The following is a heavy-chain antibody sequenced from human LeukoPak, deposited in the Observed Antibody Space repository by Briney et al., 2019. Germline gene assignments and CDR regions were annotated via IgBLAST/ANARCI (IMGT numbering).Heavy chain of an antibody. CDR1: GDSIDSYS. D-gene: IGHD3-22*01. Sequence: SETLSLTCTVSGDSIDSYSWNWIRQPPGKGLEWIGYIYYSGNTNYNPSLKSRVTISVDTSKNQFSLKLSSVTAADTAVYYCARDFYDTSTYYYVDAFDIWGQGTMVTVSS. J-gene: IGHJ3*02. CDR2: IYYSGNT. V-gene: IGHV4-59*01. CDR3: ARDFYDTSTYYYVDAFDI.